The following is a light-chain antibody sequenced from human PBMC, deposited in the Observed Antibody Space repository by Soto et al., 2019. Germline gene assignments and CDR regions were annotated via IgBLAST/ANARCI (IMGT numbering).Light chain of an antibody. CDR1: QSISTY. CDR3: QQSYGTPYT. V-gene: IGKV1-39*01. J-gene: IGKJ2*01. CDR2: AAS. Sequence: DIQMTQSPSSLSASVGDRVTITCRASQSISTYLNWYQQKPGKAPKLLIYAASNLQSGVPSTFSGSGSGTDFTLTISSLQPEDFATYYCQQSYGTPYTFGQGTNLEI.